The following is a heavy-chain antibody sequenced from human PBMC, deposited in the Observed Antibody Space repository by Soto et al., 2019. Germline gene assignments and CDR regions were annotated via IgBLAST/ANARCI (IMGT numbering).Heavy chain of an antibody. Sequence: GESLKISCAASGFTFSNYAMSWVRQAPGKGLEWVSLVSATAGTTYYTDSVKGRFTISRDNSRNTVYLQMNSLRADDTAVYYCAKDRLAGGFDYWGQGTLVTVSS. D-gene: IGHD3-16*01. J-gene: IGHJ4*02. V-gene: IGHV3-23*01. CDR2: VSATAGTT. CDR1: GFTFSNYA. CDR3: AKDRLAGGFDY.